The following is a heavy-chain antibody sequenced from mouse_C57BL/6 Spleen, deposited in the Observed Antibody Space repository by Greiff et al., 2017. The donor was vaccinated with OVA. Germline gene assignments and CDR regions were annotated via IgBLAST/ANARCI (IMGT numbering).Heavy chain of an antibody. CDR3: ARSDGFNWYFDV. CDR2: INPNYGTT. J-gene: IGHJ1*03. CDR1: GYSFTDYN. V-gene: IGHV1-39*01. Sequence: EVQLQESGPELVKPGASVQISCKASGYSFTDYNMNWVKQSNGQSLEWIGVINPNYGTTSYNQKFKGQATLTVDQSSSTAYMPLNSLTSEDSAVYYCARSDGFNWYFDVWGTGTTVTVSS. D-gene: IGHD2-3*01.